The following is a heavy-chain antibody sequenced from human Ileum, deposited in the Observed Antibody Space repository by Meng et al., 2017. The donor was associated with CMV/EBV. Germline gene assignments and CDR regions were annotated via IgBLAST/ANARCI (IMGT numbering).Heavy chain of an antibody. J-gene: IGHJ6*02. Sequence: GESLKISCAASGFSVSSNDMSWVRQAPGKGLEWVSVIYSGGTTYYADSVKGRITISRDNSKNTLYLQMNSLRAEDTAVYYCARDTQFTIFGVVTYYYYGMDVWGQGTTVTVSS. V-gene: IGHV3-53*05. D-gene: IGHD3-3*01. CDR2: IYSGGTT. CDR3: ARDTQFTIFGVVTYYYYGMDV. CDR1: GFSVSSND.